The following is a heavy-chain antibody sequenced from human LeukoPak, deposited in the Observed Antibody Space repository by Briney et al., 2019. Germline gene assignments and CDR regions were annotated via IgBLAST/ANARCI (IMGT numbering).Heavy chain of an antibody. Sequence: SETLSLTCTVSGGSIRSYYWSWIRQPPGKGLEWIGRIYTSGSTDYNHSLKSRVTMSVDTSKNQFSLKLTSVTAADTAVYYCARESKSYDGSGYHQDYWGQGTLVTVSS. D-gene: IGHD3-22*01. CDR1: GGSIRSYY. V-gene: IGHV4-4*07. CDR2: IYTSGST. J-gene: IGHJ4*02. CDR3: ARESKSYDGSGYHQDY.